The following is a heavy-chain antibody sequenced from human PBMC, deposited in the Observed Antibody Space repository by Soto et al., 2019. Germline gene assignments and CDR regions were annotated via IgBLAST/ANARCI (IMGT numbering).Heavy chain of an antibody. Sequence: EVQLVESGGGLVQPGGSLRLSCAASGVTVSSNYMSWVRQAPGKGLAWFSVIYSVGSTYYADSVKGRFTISRDNSRNTLYLQINSLRAEDTAVYYCARHGDNYGGGYFDYWGQGTLVTVSS. CDR2: IYSVGST. CDR3: ARHGDNYGGGYFDY. D-gene: IGHD5-18*01. V-gene: IGHV3-66*04. J-gene: IGHJ4*02. CDR1: GVTVSSNY.